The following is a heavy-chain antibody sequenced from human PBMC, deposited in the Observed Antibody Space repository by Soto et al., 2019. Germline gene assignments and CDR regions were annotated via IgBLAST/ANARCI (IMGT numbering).Heavy chain of an antibody. J-gene: IGHJ4*02. CDR1: GFTFSDYY. CDR2: ISSSSSYT. CDR3: ARDHHRYSGYDYVDY. D-gene: IGHD5-12*01. Sequence: GGSLRLSCVASGFTFSDYYMSWIRQAPGKGLEWVSYISSSSSYTNYADSVKGRFTISRDNAKNSLYLQMNSLRAEDTAVYYCARDHHRYSGYDYVDYWGQGTRVTVS. V-gene: IGHV3-11*05.